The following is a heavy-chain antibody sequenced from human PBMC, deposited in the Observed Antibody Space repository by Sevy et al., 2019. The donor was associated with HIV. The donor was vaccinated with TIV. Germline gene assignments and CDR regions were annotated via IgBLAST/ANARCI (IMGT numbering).Heavy chain of an antibody. Sequence: ASVKVSCKASGGTFSSYAISWVRQAPGQGLEWMGGIIPIFGTANYAQKFQGRVTITADESTGTAYMELSSLRSEDTAVYYCAGDLAGVGTVVTPRWCAFDIWGQGTMVTVSS. V-gene: IGHV1-69*13. CDR1: GGTFSSYA. CDR2: IIPIFGTA. CDR3: AGDLAGVGTVVTPRWCAFDI. D-gene: IGHD2-21*02. J-gene: IGHJ3*02.